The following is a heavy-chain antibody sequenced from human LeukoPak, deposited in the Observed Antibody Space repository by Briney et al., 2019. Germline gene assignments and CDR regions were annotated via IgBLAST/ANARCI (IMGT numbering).Heavy chain of an antibody. CDR2: INTNTANP. D-gene: IGHD6-13*01. V-gene: IGHV7-4-1*02. CDR3: ARGALSSSRNWFDP. J-gene: IGHJ5*02. Sequence: ASVKVSCKASGYTFTSYAMNWVRQAPGQGLEWMGWINTNTANPTYAQGFTGRFVFSLDTSVSTAYLQISSLKAEDTAVYYCARGALSSSRNWFDPWGQGTLVTVSS. CDR1: GYTFTSYA.